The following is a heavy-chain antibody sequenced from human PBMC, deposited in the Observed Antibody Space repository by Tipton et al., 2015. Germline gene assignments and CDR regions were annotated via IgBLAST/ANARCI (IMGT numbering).Heavy chain of an antibody. CDR2: ISWNSGNM. D-gene: IGHD3-16*02. CDR3: AKDSVITFGGLIGFDY. V-gene: IGHV3-9*01. Sequence: SLRLSCAASGFIFDDYAMHWVRQAPGKGLEWVSGISWNSGNMGYADSVKGRFTISRDNFKNSLYLQMNSLRPEDTALYYCAKDSVITFGGLIGFDYWGQGSLVTVSS. J-gene: IGHJ4*02. CDR1: GFIFDDYA.